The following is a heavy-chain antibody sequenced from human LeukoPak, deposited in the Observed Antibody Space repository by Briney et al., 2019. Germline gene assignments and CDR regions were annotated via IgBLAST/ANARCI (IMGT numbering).Heavy chain of an antibody. V-gene: IGHV4-59*01. CDR3: AGPDSSSWFGWFDP. D-gene: IGHD6-13*01. CDR2: IYYSGST. CDR1: GGSISSYY. Sequence: SETLSLTCTVSGGSISSYYWSWIRQPAGKGLEWIGYIYYSGSTNYNPSLKSRVTISIDTSKNQFSLKLSSVTAADTAVYYCAGPDSSSWFGWFDPWGQGTLVTVSS. J-gene: IGHJ5*02.